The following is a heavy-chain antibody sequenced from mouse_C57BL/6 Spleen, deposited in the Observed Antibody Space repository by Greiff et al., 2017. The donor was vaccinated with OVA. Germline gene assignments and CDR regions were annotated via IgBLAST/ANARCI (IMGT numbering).Heavy chain of an antibody. Sequence: VQVVESGAELAKPGASVKLSCKASGYTFTSYWMHWVKQRPGQGLEWIGYINPSSGYTKYNQKFKDKATLTADKSSSTAYMQLSSLTYEDSAVYYCARGRDYDVGAMDYWGQGTSVTVSS. CDR3: ARGRDYDVGAMDY. V-gene: IGHV1-7*01. D-gene: IGHD2-4*01. CDR2: INPSSGYT. CDR1: GYTFTSYW. J-gene: IGHJ4*01.